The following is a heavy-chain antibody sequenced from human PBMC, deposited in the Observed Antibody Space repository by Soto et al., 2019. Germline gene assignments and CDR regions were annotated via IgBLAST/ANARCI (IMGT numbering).Heavy chain of an antibody. J-gene: IGHJ4*02. V-gene: IGHV4-31*03. Sequence: QVQLQESGPGLVKPSQTLSLTCTVSGGSISRGGYYWSWIRQHPGKVLEWIGYIYYSGSTYYNPAPKSRVTISVDTSKTQFSLKLSSVTAAHKAVYEFGTSVTHWGQGTLVTVSS. CDR3: GTSVTH. CDR1: GGSISRGGYY. D-gene: IGHD2-15*01. CDR2: IYYSGST.